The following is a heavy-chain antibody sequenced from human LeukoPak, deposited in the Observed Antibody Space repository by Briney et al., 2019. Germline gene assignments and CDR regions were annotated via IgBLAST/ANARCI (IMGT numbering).Heavy chain of an antibody. CDR2: IIPIFGTA. CDR1: GYTFTSYY. CDR3: ARGPGLATIWSRYYMDV. Sequence: SVKVSCKASGYTFTSYYMHWVRQAPGQGLEWMGGIIPIFGTANYAQKFQGRVTITADESTSTAYMELSSLRSEDTAVYYCARGPGLATIWSRYYMDVWGKGTTVTISS. V-gene: IGHV1-69*13. D-gene: IGHD5-12*01. J-gene: IGHJ6*03.